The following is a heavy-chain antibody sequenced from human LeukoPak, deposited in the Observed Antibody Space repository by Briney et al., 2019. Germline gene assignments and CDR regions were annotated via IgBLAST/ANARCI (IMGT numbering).Heavy chain of an antibody. CDR2: IKQDGSEK. J-gene: IGHJ4*02. V-gene: IGHV3-7*01. D-gene: IGHD3-10*01. CDR3: ARDEDGSGSYSAY. Sequence: GGSLRLSCAASGFTFSSYGMHWVRQAPGKGLEWVANIKQDGSEKYYVDSVKGRFTISRDNAKNSLYLQMNSLRAEDTAVYYCARDEDGSGSYSAYWGQGTLVTVSS. CDR1: GFTFSSYG.